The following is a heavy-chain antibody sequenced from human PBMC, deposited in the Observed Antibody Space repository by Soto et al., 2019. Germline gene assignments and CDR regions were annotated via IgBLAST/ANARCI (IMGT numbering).Heavy chain of an antibody. CDR2: IKSKTDGGTT. CDR3: TTDNIVVV. V-gene: IGHV3-15*01. J-gene: IGHJ4*02. CDR1: GFTFINAW. Sequence: WGSLRLSCAASGFTFINAWIIFVRQAPWKWREWVGRIKSKTDGGTTDYAAPVKGRFTISRDDSKNTLYLQMNSLKTEDTAVYYCTTDNIVVVWGQGTLVTVSS. D-gene: IGHD2-2*01.